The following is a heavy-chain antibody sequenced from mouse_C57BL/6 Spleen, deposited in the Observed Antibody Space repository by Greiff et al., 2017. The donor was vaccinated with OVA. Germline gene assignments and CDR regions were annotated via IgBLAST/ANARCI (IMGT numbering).Heavy chain of an antibody. CDR3: ARSGSNYVQFAY. V-gene: IGHV1-82*01. D-gene: IGHD2-5*01. CDR1: GYAFSSSW. Sequence: VKLMESGPELVKPGASVKISCKASGYAFSSSWMNWVKQRPGKGLEWIGRIYPGDGDTNYNGKFKGKATLTADKSSSTAYMQLSSLTSEDSAVYFCARSGSNYVQFAYWGQGTLVTVSA. J-gene: IGHJ3*01. CDR2: IYPGDGDT.